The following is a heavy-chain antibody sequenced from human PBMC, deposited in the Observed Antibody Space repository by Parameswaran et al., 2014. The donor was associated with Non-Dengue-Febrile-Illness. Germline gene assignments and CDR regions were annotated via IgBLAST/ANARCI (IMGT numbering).Heavy chain of an antibody. CDR2: IYYSGST. V-gene: IGHV4-31*03. CDR3: ARDGLGYSSESDY. D-gene: IGHD6-25*01. Sequence: SETLSLTCTVSGGSISSGGYYWSWIRQHPGKGLEWIGYIYYSGSTYYNPSLKSRVTISVDTSKNQFSLKLSSVTAADTAVYYCARDGLGYSSESDYWGQGTLVTVSS. CDR1: GGSISSGGYY. J-gene: IGHJ4*02.